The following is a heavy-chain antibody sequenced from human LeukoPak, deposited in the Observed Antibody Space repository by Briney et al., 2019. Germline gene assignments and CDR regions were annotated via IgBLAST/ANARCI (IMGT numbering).Heavy chain of an antibody. Sequence: ASVKVSCKASGYTFTSYGISWVRQAPGQGLEWMGWISAYNGNTNYAQKLQGRVTMTTDTSTSTAYMELRSLRSDDTAVYYCARGYSSLSILHFGYWGQGTLVTVSS. V-gene: IGHV1-18*01. CDR3: ARGYSSLSILHFGY. D-gene: IGHD6-6*01. J-gene: IGHJ4*02. CDR2: ISAYNGNT. CDR1: GYTFTSYG.